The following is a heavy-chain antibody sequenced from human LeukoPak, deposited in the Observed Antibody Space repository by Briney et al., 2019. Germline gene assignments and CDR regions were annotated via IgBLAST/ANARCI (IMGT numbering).Heavy chain of an antibody. Sequence: ASVKVSCKASGYTFTGYYMHWVRQAPGQGLQWMGWINPNNGVTNYAHKFQGRVTMTRDTSISTAYMELSRLRSDDTAVYYCARGFHYDSSGWDAFDIWGQGTMVTVSS. CDR2: INPNNGVT. D-gene: IGHD3-22*01. CDR3: ARGFHYDSSGWDAFDI. V-gene: IGHV1-2*02. J-gene: IGHJ3*02. CDR1: GYTFTGYY.